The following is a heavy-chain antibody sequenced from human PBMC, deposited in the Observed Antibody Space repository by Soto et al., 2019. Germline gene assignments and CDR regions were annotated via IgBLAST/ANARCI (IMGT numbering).Heavy chain of an antibody. D-gene: IGHD2-15*01. CDR2: IDGSGRNT. Sequence: DVQLVESGGGLVQPGGSLRLSCAASGFTFSSYAMSWVRQAPGKGLEWVSGIDGSGRNTYYADSVKGRFTISRDNSKNTLSVQMDSLRVEDTALYYCAKDGGSVCSGGTCYFQAPDYWGQGTLVTVSS. J-gene: IGHJ4*02. V-gene: IGHV3-23*04. CDR1: GFTFSSYA. CDR3: AKDGGSVCSGGTCYFQAPDY.